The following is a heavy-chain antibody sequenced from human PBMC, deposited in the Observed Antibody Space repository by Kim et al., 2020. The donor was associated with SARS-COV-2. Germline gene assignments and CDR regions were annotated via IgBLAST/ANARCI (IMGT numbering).Heavy chain of an antibody. Sequence: GGSLRLSCTASGFTFSNYAMSWVRQAPGKGLEWVSGIGGSGGNPYYADSVKGRFTISRDNSKNTLYLQMKSLRAEDTAVYYCARDGTSVDTAMMCWGQGTLVTVSS. CDR3: ARDGTSVDTAMMC. V-gene: IGHV3-23*01. CDR1: GFTFSNYA. CDR2: IGGSGGNP. J-gene: IGHJ4*02. D-gene: IGHD5-18*01.